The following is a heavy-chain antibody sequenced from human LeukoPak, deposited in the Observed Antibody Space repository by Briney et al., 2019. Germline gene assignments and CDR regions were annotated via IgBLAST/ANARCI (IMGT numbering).Heavy chain of an antibody. J-gene: IGHJ4*02. CDR1: GFTFSSYW. CDR2: SNSDGSST. D-gene: IGHD6-19*01. V-gene: IGHV3-74*01. Sequence: GGSLRLSCAASGFTFSSYWMHLVRHAPGKGLVWVSRSNSDGSSTSYADSVKGRFTISRDNAKNTLYLQMNSLRAEDTAVYYCARDQWLGLGYYFDYWGQGTLVTVSS. CDR3: ARDQWLGLGYYFDY.